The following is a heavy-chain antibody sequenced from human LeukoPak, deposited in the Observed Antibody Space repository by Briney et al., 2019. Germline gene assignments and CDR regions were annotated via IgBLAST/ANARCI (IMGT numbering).Heavy chain of an antibody. J-gene: IGHJ5*02. CDR3: ARAPDRITISRNWFDP. CDR2: IYYSGNT. D-gene: IGHD3-3*01. Sequence: PSETLSLTCTVSGGSLSSYYWSWIRQPPGNGPEWIGYIYYSGNTNYNFSLKSRVTISVDTSKNQFSLKLSSVTAADTAVYYCARAPDRITISRNWFDPWGKGTLVTVSS. CDR1: GGSLSSYY. V-gene: IGHV4-59*01.